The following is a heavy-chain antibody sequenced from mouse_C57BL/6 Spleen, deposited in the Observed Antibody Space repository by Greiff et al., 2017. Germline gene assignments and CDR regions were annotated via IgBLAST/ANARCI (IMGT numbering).Heavy chain of an antibody. J-gene: IGHJ4*01. CDR2: ISSGSSTI. CDR1: GFTFSDYG. CDR3: ARNPHAMDY. Sequence: EVKVEESGGGLVKPGGSLKLSCAASGFTFSDYGMHWVRQAPEKGLEWVAYISSGSSTIYYADTVKGRFTISRDNAKNTLFLQMASLRSEDTAMYYCARNPHAMDYWGQGTSVTVSS. V-gene: IGHV5-17*01.